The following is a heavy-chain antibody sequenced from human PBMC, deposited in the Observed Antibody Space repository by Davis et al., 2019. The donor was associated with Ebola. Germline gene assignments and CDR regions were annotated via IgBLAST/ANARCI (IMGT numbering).Heavy chain of an antibody. V-gene: IGHV3-23*01. Sequence: GESLMISCAASGFTFSSYAMSWVRQAPGKGLEWVSAISGSGGSTYYADSVKGRFTISRDNSKNTLYLQMNSLRAEDTAVYYCAKDIWQLGDIPWYGMDVWGQGTTVTVSS. J-gene: IGHJ6*02. D-gene: IGHD6-6*01. CDR1: GFTFSSYA. CDR2: ISGSGGST. CDR3: AKDIWQLGDIPWYGMDV.